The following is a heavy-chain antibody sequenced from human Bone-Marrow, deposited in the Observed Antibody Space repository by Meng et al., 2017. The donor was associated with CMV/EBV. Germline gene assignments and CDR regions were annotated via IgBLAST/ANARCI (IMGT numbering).Heavy chain of an antibody. CDR1: GYTFTDYY. V-gene: IGHV1-2*02. CDR2: INPNSAGT. J-gene: IGHJ4*02. Sequence: ASVKVSCKASGYTFTDYYMHWVRQAPGQGLEWMGWINPNSAGTNYAQRFQGRVTMTRDTSISTAYMELSRLTSDDTAVYYGVVRCLDYWGQGTLVTVSS. D-gene: IGHD4-23*01. CDR3: VVRCLDY.